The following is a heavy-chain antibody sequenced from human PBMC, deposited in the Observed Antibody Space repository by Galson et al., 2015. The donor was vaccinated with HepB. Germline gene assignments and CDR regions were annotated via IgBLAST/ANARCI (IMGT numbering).Heavy chain of an antibody. V-gene: IGHV3-7*03. Sequence: SLRLSCAASGFTSSSYWMNWVRQAAGKGLEWVGNIKEDGSEKYYVDSVKGRYTISRDNAKNSLYLQMNSLRAEDTAVHYCARPVAPGYSVPAIWGQGTMVTVSS. D-gene: IGHD5/OR15-5a*01. CDR3: ARPVAPGYSVPAI. CDR2: IKEDGSEK. CDR1: GFTSSSYW. J-gene: IGHJ3*02.